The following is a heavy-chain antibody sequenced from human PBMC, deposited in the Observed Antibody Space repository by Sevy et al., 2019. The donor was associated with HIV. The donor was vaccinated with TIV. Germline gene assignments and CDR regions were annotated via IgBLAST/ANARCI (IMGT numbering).Heavy chain of an antibody. J-gene: IGHJ4*02. D-gene: IGHD3-22*01. CDR2: IKGKSNRGTT. V-gene: IGHV3-15*07. CDR1: GFTFTNAW. CDR3: TTERNYFDRNTSYPEIVPIAY. Sequence: GGSLRLSCAASGFTFTNAWMNWVRQAPGMRMEWVGRIKGKSNRGTTDYAAPGKGRFTISRDDSKNTLYLKMTSLKIEYTAVYYLTTERNYFDRNTSYPEIVPIAYWGQGRLVTVSS.